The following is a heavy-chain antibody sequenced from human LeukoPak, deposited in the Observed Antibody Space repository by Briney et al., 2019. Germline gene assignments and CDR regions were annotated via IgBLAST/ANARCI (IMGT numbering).Heavy chain of an antibody. Sequence: GGSPRLSCAASGFTFSNYAMSWVRQAPGKGLDWVSAISGSGGSTYYADSVKGRFTISRDNSKNTLYLQMNSLRAEDTAVYYCAKDFTANYDFWSGYPHWGQGTLVTVSS. V-gene: IGHV3-23*01. D-gene: IGHD3-3*01. CDR3: AKDFTANYDFWSGYPH. CDR1: GFTFSNYA. J-gene: IGHJ4*02. CDR2: ISGSGGST.